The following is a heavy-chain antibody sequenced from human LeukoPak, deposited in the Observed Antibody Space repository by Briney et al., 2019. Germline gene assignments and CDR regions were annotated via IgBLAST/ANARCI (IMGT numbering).Heavy chain of an antibody. CDR1: GASISSYY. D-gene: IGHD6-13*01. CDR3: ARVGHIVAAGTYDW. V-gene: IGHV4-59*08. J-gene: IGHJ4*02. Sequence: SETLSLTCTVSGASISSYYWSWIRQPPGKGLEWLGYISYSGSPNYNPSPKSRVTISADTSKNQFSLNLSSVTAADTAVYYCARVGHIVAAGTYDWWGQGTLVTVSS. CDR2: ISYSGSP.